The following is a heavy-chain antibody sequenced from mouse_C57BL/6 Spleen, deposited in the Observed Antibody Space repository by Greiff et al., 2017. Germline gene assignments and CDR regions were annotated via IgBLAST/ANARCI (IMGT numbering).Heavy chain of an antibody. CDR3: TRWGYYGSSSHYYAMDY. CDR2: IDPETGGT. D-gene: IGHD1-1*01. V-gene: IGHV1-15*01. Sequence: VQLQQSGAELVRPGASVTLSCKASGYTFTDYEMHWVKQTPVHGLEWIGAIDPETGGTAYNQKFKGKAILTADKSSSTAYMELRSLTSEDSAVYYCTRWGYYGSSSHYYAMDYWGQGTSVTVSS. J-gene: IGHJ4*01. CDR1: GYTFTDYE.